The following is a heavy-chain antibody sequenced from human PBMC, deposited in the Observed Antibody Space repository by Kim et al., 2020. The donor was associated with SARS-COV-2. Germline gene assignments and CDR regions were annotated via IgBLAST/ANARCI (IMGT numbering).Heavy chain of an antibody. CDR2: GNGTP. D-gene: IGHD3-16*01. Sequence: GNGTPRYSQKFQGRVTFTTDTSASTAYMELSFLRSEDSAVYYCLGGFYFDYWGQGTLVTVSS. J-gene: IGHJ4*02. CDR3: LGGFYFDY. V-gene: IGHV1-3*01.